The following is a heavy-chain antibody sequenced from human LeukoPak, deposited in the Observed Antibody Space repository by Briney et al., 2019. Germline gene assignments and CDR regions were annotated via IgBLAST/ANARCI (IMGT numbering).Heavy chain of an antibody. CDR2: INPNSGGT. Sequence: ASVKVSCKASGYTFTGYYMHWVRQAPGQGLEWMGRINPNSGGTNYAQKLQGRVTMTTDTSTSTAYMELRSLRSDDTAVYYCARDTQYNWNDFDYWGQGTLVTVSS. D-gene: IGHD1-20*01. CDR1: GYTFTGYY. V-gene: IGHV1-2*06. J-gene: IGHJ4*02. CDR3: ARDTQYNWNDFDY.